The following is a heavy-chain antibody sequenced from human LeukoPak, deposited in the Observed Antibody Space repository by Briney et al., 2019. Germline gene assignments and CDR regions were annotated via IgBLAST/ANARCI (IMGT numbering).Heavy chain of an antibody. V-gene: IGHV3-7*03. Sequence: GGSLRLSCEGSGFTFSSYWMSWVRQAPGKGLEWVANIKYDGSEKYYVDSVKGRFTLSRDNAKNSLYLQMNSLRAEDTAVYYCARYSRPSGFDFDYWGQGTLATVSS. CDR3: ARYSRPSGFDFDY. J-gene: IGHJ4*02. CDR2: IKYDGSEK. D-gene: IGHD6-6*01. CDR1: GFTFSSYW.